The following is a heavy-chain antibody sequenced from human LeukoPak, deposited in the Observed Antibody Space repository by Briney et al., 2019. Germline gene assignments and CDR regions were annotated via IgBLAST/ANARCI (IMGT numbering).Heavy chain of an antibody. J-gene: IGHJ4*02. CDR3: ARELGYCSSTSCYSFDY. CDR2: IYHSGST. V-gene: IGHV4-4*02. D-gene: IGHD2-2*02. CDR1: GGSISSSNR. Sequence: SGTLSLTCAVSGGSISSSNRWSWVRQPPGKGLEWIGEIYHSGSTNYNPSLKSRVTISVDKSKNQFSLKLSSVTAADTAVYYCARELGYCSSTSCYSFDYWGQGTLVTVSS.